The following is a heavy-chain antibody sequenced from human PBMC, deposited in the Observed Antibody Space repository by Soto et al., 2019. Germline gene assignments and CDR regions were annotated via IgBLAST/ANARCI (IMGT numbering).Heavy chain of an antibody. CDR2: INSDGSTT. D-gene: IGHD4-17*01. CDR3: ARVDYGAYYFDY. CDR1: GFTFSSYW. J-gene: IGHJ4*02. Sequence: EVQLVESGGGLVQPGGSLRLSCAASGFTFSSYWMHWVRQAPGKGLVWVSRINSDGSTTSYADSVKGRFTISRDNAKNTLYLQMNSLRAEDTAVYYCARVDYGAYYFDYCGQGTLVTVSS. V-gene: IGHV3-74*01.